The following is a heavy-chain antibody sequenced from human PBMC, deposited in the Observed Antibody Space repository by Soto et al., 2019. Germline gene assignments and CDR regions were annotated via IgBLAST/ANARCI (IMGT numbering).Heavy chain of an antibody. V-gene: IGHV4-30-4*01. CDR1: GGSISSGDYY. J-gene: IGHJ4*02. D-gene: IGHD1-20*01. CDR2: IYYSGST. CDR3: ARDESITGTPI. Sequence: SETLSLTCTVSGGSISSGDYYWSWIRQPPGKGLEWIGYIYYSGSTYYNPSLKSRVTISVDTSKNQFSLKLSSVTAADTAVYYCARDESITGTPIWGQGTLVTVSS.